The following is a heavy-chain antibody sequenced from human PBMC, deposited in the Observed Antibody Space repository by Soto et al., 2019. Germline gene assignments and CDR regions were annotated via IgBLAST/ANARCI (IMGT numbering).Heavy chain of an antibody. V-gene: IGHV1-69*08. J-gene: IGHJ4*02. CDR3: VRDSPIGSTYSGYDGIDY. CDR1: GGTFSNDI. CDR2: IIPLLDIT. Sequence: QVQLVQSGAEIKKHGSSVKVSCKASGGTFSNDIITWVRQAPGQGLEWMGRIIPLLDITNYAQKFQGRVTITADKSTSTAYMELNSLRSEDTAVYYCVRDSPIGSTYSGYDGIDYWGQGTLVTVSS. D-gene: IGHD5-12*01.